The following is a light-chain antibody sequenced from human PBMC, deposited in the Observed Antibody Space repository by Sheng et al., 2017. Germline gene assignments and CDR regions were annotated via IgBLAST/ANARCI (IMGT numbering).Light chain of an antibody. J-gene: IGLJ1*01. Sequence: QSALTQPPSASGSPGQSVTISCTGTSRDVGGYNYVSWYQQHPGKAPKLMIYEVSRRPSGVSDRFSGSQSGNTASLTVSGLQAEDEADYYCSSYAGSNHYVFGTGTKVTVL. CDR2: EVS. CDR1: SRDVGGYNY. V-gene: IGLV2-8*01. CDR3: SSYAGSNHYV.